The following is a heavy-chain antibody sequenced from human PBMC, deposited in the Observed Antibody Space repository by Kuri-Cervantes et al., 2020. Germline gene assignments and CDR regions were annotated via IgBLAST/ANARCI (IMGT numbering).Heavy chain of an antibody. CDR3: ARARRSIAVAGAIDY. V-gene: IGHV4-39*07. J-gene: IGHJ4*02. D-gene: IGHD6-19*01. CDR1: TGSISRNAFY. CDR2: IYYRGAT. Sequence: GSLRLSCTVSTGSISRNAFYWGWIRQSPGKGLEWIGSIYYRGATFYNPSFKSRLTLSVDTSENQFSLRLSSVTAADTAVYYCARARRSIAVAGAIDYWGQGTLVTVSS.